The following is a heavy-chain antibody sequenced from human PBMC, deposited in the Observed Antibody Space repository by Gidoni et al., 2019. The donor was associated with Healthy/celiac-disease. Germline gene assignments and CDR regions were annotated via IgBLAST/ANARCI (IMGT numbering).Heavy chain of an antibody. D-gene: IGHD3-22*01. CDR2: IYYSGST. CDR3: ARHPYYDSSGPDAFDI. CDR1: GGSISSYY. V-gene: IGHV4-59*08. J-gene: IGHJ3*02. Sequence: QVQLPESGPGLVKLSETLSLTCTVSGGSISSYYWSWIRQPPGKGLEWIGYIYYSGSTNYNPSLKSRVTISVDTSKNQFSLKLSSVTAADTAVYYCARHPYYDSSGPDAFDIWGQGTMVTVSS.